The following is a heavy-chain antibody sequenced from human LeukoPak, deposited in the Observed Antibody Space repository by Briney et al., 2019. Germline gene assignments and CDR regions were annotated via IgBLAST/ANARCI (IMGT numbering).Heavy chain of an antibody. J-gene: IGHJ5*02. CDR2: IYHSGST. D-gene: IGHD6-13*01. CDR3: ARERIAAAGSKRNWFDP. Sequence: SSETLSLTCTVSGYSISSGYYWGWIRQPPGKGLEWIGNIYHSGSTYYNPSLKSRVTISVDTSKNQFSLKLSSVTAADTAVYYCARERIAAAGSKRNWFDPWGQGTLVTVSS. V-gene: IGHV4-38-2*02. CDR1: GYSISSGYY.